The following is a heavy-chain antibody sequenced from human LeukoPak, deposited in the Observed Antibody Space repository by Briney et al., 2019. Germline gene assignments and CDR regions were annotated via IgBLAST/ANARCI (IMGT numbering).Heavy chain of an antibody. CDR3: AKADILTGEVDP. CDR1: GFTFSSYG. D-gene: IGHD3-9*01. V-gene: IGHV3-30*02. J-gene: IGHJ5*02. Sequence: GGSLRLSCAASGFTFSSYGIHWVRQAPGKGLEWVAFIQYDGSNKYYADSVKGRFTISRDNSKNTLYLQMNSLRAEDTAVYYCAKADILTGEVDPWGQGTLVTVSS. CDR2: IQYDGSNK.